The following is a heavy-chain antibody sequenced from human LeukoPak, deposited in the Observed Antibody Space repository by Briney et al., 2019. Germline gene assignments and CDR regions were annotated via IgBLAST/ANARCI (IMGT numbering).Heavy chain of an antibody. V-gene: IGHV3-48*02. D-gene: IGHD1/OR15-1a*01. CDR1: GFTFSSNS. Sequence: GGSLRLSCAASGFTFSSNSMNWVRQAPGKGLEWVSYIRSSSSTIYYADSVKGRFTISRDNAKNSLYLQMNSLRDEDTAVYYCARSNCNSCYRGVWYYFDYWGQGTLVTVSS. J-gene: IGHJ4*02. CDR3: ARSNCNSCYRGVWYYFDY. CDR2: IRSSSSTI.